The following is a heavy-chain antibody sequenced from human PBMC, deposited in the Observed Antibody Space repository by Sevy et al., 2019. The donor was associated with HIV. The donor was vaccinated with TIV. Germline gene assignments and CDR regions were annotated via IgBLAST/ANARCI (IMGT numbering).Heavy chain of an antibody. J-gene: IGHJ5*01. V-gene: IGHV1-69*13. CDR1: GGTFSSYA. Sequence: ASVKVSCKASGGTFSSYAISWVRQAPGQGLEWMGGIIPIFGTANYAQKFQGRVTITADESTSTAYMELSSLRSEDTAVYYCASCGSGWFDSWGQGTLVTVSS. CDR2: IIPIFGTA. D-gene: IGHD2-21*01. CDR3: ASCGSGWFDS.